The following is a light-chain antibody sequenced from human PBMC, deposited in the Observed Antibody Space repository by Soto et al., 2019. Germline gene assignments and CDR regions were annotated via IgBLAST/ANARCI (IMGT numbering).Light chain of an antibody. CDR3: QSYDSTLSARYV. CDR1: RSNIGAGYD. CDR2: GHN. J-gene: IGLJ1*01. Sequence: QSALTQPPSVSGAPGQRVTISCTGSRSNIGAGYDVHWYQQRPGTAPKLLIFGHNNRPPGVPDRFSGSKSGTSASLAITGLQAEDEGDYYCQSYDSTLSARYVFGTGTKVTVL. V-gene: IGLV1-40*01.